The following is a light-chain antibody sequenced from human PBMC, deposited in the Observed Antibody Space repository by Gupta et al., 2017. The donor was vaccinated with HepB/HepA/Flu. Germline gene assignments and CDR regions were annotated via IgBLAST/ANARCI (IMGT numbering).Light chain of an antibody. CDR1: SRDVGNYKL. CDR2: EVS. CDR3: CSYAGASTYVV. V-gene: IGLV2-23*02. Sequence: QSARPQPASVPGSPGQSITISCTGTSRDVGNYKLVSWYQQYPGKAPKLMIYEVSKRPSGLSNRFSGSKSGNTASLTISGLQAEDEADYYCCSYAGASTYVVFGGGTKLTVL. J-gene: IGLJ2*01.